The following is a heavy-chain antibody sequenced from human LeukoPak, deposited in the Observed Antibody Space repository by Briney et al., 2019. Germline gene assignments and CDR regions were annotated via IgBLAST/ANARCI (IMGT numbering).Heavy chain of an antibody. J-gene: IGHJ6*02. CDR1: GGSISSYY. CDR3: ARHREYDFWSGYISGMDV. CDR2: ICYSGST. V-gene: IGHV4-59*08. D-gene: IGHD3-3*01. Sequence: SETLSLTCTVSGGSISSYYWSWIRQPPGKGLEWIGYICYSGSTNYNPSLKSRVTISVDTSKNQFSLKLSSVTAADTAVYYCARHREYDFWSGYISGMDVWGQGTTVTVSS.